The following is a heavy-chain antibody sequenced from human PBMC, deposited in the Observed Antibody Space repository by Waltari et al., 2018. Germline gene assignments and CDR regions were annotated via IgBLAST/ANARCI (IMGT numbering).Heavy chain of an antibody. CDR3: ATPPVVYYYDSSGYYLD. CDR2: ISGSVCST. V-gene: IGHV3-23*01. CDR1: GFTFSSYA. D-gene: IGHD3-22*01. Sequence: EVQLLESGGGLVQPGGSLRLSCAASGFTFSSYAMSWVRQAPGKGLEWVSAISGSVCSTSYADSVKGRFTISRDNSKNTLYLQMNSLRAEDTAVYYCATPPVVYYYDSSGYYLDWGQGTLVTVSS. J-gene: IGHJ4*02.